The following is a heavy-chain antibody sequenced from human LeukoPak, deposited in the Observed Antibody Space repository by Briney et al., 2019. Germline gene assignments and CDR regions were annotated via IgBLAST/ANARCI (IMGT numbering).Heavy chain of an antibody. Sequence: PGGSLRLSCGAPGFTFSSYSMNWVRQAPGKGLEWVSYISSSSSTIYYADSVKGRFTISRDNAKNSLYLQMNSLRAEDTAVYYCARDVLAARQGKVRSTRMDVWGQGTTVTVSS. CDR1: GFTFSSYS. J-gene: IGHJ6*02. V-gene: IGHV3-48*01. CDR2: ISSSSSTI. D-gene: IGHD6-6*01. CDR3: ARDVLAARQGKVRSTRMDV.